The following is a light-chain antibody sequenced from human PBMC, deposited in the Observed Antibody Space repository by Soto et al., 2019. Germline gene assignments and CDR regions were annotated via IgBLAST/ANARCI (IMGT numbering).Light chain of an antibody. Sequence: DIVMTQSPLSLPVTPGEPASISCRASPSLLHSNGYNYLAWYLEKQGQSPHLLSYLGSNRASGDPDRFSGSGSGTDFTLKISRVEAEDVGVYYCMQDLQTPYTFGQGTKLEIK. CDR3: MQDLQTPYT. J-gene: IGKJ2*01. V-gene: IGKV2-28*01. CDR2: LGS. CDR1: PSLLHSNGYNY.